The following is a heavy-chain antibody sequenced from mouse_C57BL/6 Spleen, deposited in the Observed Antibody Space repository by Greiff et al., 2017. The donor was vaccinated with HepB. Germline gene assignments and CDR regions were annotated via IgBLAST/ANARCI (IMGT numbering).Heavy chain of an antibody. CDR2: IWSGGST. D-gene: IGHD1-1*01. V-gene: IGHV2-2*01. CDR3: ARNGLYGSSPWFAY. Sequence: VQLQQSGPGLVQPSQSLSITCTVSGFSLTSYGVHWVRQSPGKGLEWLGVIWSGGSTDYNAAFISRLSISKDNSKSQVFFKMNSLQADDTAIYYCARNGLYGSSPWFAYWGQGTLVTVSA. J-gene: IGHJ3*01. CDR1: GFSLTSYG.